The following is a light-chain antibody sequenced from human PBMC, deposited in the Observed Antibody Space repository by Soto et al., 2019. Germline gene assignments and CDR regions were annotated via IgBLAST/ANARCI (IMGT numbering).Light chain of an antibody. Sequence: QSALTQPPSASGSPGQSVTISCTGTSSDVGNYNYVSWYQQYPGKAPKLMIYEVNKRPSGVPDRFSGSKSGNTASLTVSGLQAEDEAAYYCTSYAAGKNVVFGGGTKLTVL. CDR1: SSDVGNYNY. J-gene: IGLJ2*01. CDR2: EVN. V-gene: IGLV2-8*01. CDR3: TSYAAGKNVV.